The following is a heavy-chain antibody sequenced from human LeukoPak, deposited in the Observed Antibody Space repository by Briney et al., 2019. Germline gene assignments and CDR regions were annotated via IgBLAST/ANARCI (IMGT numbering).Heavy chain of an antibody. Sequence: PGGSLRLSCAASGFTFSSYNMNWVRQVPGKGLEWVSSITSGSSYRFYADSVKGRFTISRDNAKNSLYLQMNSLRAEDTAVYYCARDPYSGSYGNYYYYFMDVWGKGTTVTISS. D-gene: IGHD1-26*01. J-gene: IGHJ6*03. CDR3: ARDPYSGSYGNYYYYFMDV. V-gene: IGHV3-21*01. CDR2: ITSGSSYR. CDR1: GFTFSSYN.